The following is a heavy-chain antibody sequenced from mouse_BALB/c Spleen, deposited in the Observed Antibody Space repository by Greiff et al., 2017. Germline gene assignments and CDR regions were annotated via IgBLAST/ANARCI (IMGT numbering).Heavy chain of an antibody. V-gene: IGHV5-4*02. Sequence: EVMLVESGGGLVKPGGSLKLSCAASGFTFSDYYMYWVRQTPEKRLEWVATISDGGSYTYYPDSVKGRFTISRDNAKNNLYLQMSSLKSEDTAMYYCARAFITTATGAMDYWGQGTSVTVSS. CDR1: GFTFSDYY. D-gene: IGHD1-2*01. J-gene: IGHJ4*01. CDR3: ARAFITTATGAMDY. CDR2: ISDGGSYT.